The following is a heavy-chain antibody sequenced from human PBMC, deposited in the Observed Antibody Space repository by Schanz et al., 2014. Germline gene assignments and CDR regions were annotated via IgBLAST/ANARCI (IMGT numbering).Heavy chain of an antibody. Sequence: QVQLQESGPGLVKPSPTLSLPCTVSGGSIRSGTYYWSWIRQHPGKGLEWIGFISYSGSTYYNPSLKSRVTISVDTSKNQFSLNLSSATAADTAVYYCARDRGHGDLPGDIWGQGTMVNVSS. CDR1: GGSIRSGTYY. J-gene: IGHJ3*02. CDR2: ISYSGST. V-gene: IGHV4-31*03. CDR3: ARDRGHGDLPGDI. D-gene: IGHD4-17*01.